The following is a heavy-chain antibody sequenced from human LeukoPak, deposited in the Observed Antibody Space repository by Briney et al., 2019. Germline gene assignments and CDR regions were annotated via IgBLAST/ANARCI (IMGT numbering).Heavy chain of an antibody. Sequence: ASETLSLTCTVSGASINHYYWGWIRQLPPGKGLEWIGYFYYSGSTDYNPSHKSRVSISADTSKNQFSLNLTSVTAADTAVYYCARLGNSGYKGGGMDVWGPGTTVTVSS. CDR2: FYYSGST. J-gene: IGHJ6*02. CDR3: ARLGNSGYKGGGMDV. V-gene: IGHV4-59*01. D-gene: IGHD5-12*01. CDR1: GASINHYY.